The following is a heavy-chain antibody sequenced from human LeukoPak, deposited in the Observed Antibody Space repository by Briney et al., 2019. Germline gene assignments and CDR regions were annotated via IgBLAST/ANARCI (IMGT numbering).Heavy chain of an antibody. V-gene: IGHV5-51*01. CDR2: IYPGDSDT. CDR3: ARREVNNRNWYFNL. J-gene: IGHJ2*01. D-gene: IGHD1-26*01. Sequence: GGSLKNSWKGSGYSFTSFWIGWVGQMPGKGLGWLGIIYPGDSDTRYSPSFQGQVTISADKSISTAYLQWSSLKASDTAMYYCARREVNNRNWYFNLWGRGTLVTVSS. CDR1: GYSFTSFW.